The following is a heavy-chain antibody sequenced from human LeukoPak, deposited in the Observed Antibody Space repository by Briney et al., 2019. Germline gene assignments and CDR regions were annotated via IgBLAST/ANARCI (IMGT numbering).Heavy chain of an antibody. CDR1: GFTISSHS. D-gene: IGHD3-3*01. V-gene: IGHV3-48*04. Sequence: GGSLRLSCAASGFTISSHSMNWVRQAPGKGLEWVSFISRGDGTIYYADSVKGRFTISRDNARNSLYLQMNSLRVEDTAVYYCARAPNFLTRITIFGVATPDAFDIWGQGTMVTVSS. CDR2: ISRGDGTI. CDR3: ARAPNFLTRITIFGVATPDAFDI. J-gene: IGHJ3*02.